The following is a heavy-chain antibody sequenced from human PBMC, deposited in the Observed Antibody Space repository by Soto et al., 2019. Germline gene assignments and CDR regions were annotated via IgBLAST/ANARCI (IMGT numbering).Heavy chain of an antibody. CDR2: IYYSGST. Sequence: NPSETLSLTCTVSGGSISSGGYYWSWIRQHPGKGLEWIGYIYYSGSTYYNPSLKSRVTISVDTSKNQFSLKLSSVTAADTAVYYCARAFRYCSGGSCKTPAEYFQHWGQGTLVTVSS. CDR1: GGSISSGGYY. V-gene: IGHV4-31*03. J-gene: IGHJ1*01. CDR3: ARAFRYCSGGSCKTPAEYFQH. D-gene: IGHD2-15*01.